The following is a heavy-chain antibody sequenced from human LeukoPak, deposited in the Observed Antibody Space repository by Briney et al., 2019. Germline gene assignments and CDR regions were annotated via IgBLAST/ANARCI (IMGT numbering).Heavy chain of an antibody. CDR1: GFTFSSYW. J-gene: IGHJ4*02. V-gene: IGHV3-7*01. D-gene: IGHD6-13*01. Sequence: GGSLRLSCVASGFTFSSYWMSRVRQAPGKGLEWVAKIKRDGSQKYYVDSVKGRLTISRDNAKNSLYLQMNSLRAEDTAVYYCARDGGQSSSWYSDYWGQGTLVTVSS. CDR2: IKRDGSQK. CDR3: ARDGGQSSSWYSDY.